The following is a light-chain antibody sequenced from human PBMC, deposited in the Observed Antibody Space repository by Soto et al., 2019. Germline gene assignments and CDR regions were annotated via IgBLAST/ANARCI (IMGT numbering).Light chain of an antibody. V-gene: IGLV3-1*01. CDR2: QDT. J-gene: IGLJ2*01. CDR1: KLGDKY. CDR3: QAWDSGMV. Sequence: SYELTQPPSVSVSPGQTASITCSGDKLGDKYICWYQQKPGQSPVLVIYQDTKRPSGIPERFSGSNSGNTATLTISGTQAMDEADYYCQAWDSGMVFGGGTKLTVL.